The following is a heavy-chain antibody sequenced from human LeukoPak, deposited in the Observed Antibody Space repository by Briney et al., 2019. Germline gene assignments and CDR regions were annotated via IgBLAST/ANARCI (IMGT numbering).Heavy chain of an antibody. J-gene: IGHJ4*02. CDR3: ASGGIYYGAAFDF. CDR2: IYYSGST. CDR1: GGSISSGSYY. D-gene: IGHD1-26*01. Sequence: SETLSLTCTVSGGSISSGSYYWGWIRQPPGKGLEWIGSIYYSGSTYYNPSLKSRVTMSVDTSKNQFSLKLSSVTAADTAVYYCASGGIYYGAAFDFWGQGTLVTVSS. V-gene: IGHV4-39*07.